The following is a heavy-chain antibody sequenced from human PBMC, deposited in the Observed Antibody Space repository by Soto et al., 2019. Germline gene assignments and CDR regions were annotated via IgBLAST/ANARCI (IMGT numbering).Heavy chain of an antibody. CDR2: INHSGST. V-gene: IGHV4-34*01. Sequence: SETLSLTCAVYGGSFSGYYWSWIRQPPGKGLEWIGEINHSGSTNYNPSLKSRVTISVDTSKNQFSLKLSSVTAVDTAVYYCASSSGSGSYSSLYYYGMDVWGQGTTVTVSS. CDR3: ASSSGSGSYSSLYYYGMDV. D-gene: IGHD3-10*01. J-gene: IGHJ6*02. CDR1: GGSFSGYY.